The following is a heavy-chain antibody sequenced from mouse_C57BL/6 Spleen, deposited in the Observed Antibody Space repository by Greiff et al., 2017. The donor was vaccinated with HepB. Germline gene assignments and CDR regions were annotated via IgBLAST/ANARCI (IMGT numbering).Heavy chain of an antibody. CDR3: ARNYDYAMDY. CDR2: IYPGDGDT. CDR1: GYAFSSSW. V-gene: IGHV1-82*01. J-gene: IGHJ4*01. D-gene: IGHD1-1*01. Sequence: VMLVESGPELVKPGASVKISCKASGYAFSSSWMNWVKQRPGKGLEWIGRIYPGDGDTNYNGKFKGKATLTADKSSSTAYMQLSSLTSEDSAVYFCARNYDYAMDYWGQGTSVTVSS.